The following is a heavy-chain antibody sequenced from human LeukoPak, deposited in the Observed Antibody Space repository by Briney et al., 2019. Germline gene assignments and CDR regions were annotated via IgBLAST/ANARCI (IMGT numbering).Heavy chain of an antibody. CDR1: RGSISSGDYY. CDR2: IYYSGST. D-gene: IGHD3-16*01. J-gene: IGHJ3*02. Sequence: SETLFLTCTVSRGSISSGDYYWSWIRQPPGKGLEWLGYIYYSGSTYYNPSLKGRVTISVDTSKHQFSLKLSSVTAADTAVYYCARLGALIDAFDIWGQGTMVTVSS. CDR3: ARLGALIDAFDI. V-gene: IGHV4-30-4*08.